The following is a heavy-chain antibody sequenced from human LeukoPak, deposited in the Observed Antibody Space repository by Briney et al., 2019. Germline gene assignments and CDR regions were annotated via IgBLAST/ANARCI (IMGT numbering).Heavy chain of an antibody. V-gene: IGHV4-59*01. Sequence: PSETLSLTCTVSGGSISSYYWSWIRQPPGKGLEWIGYIYYSGSTNYNPSLKSRVTISVDTSKNQFSLKLSSVTAADTAVYYCAGYYDFWSGYSVYYWGQGTLVTVSS. CDR1: GGSISSYY. CDR3: AGYYDFWSGYSVYY. J-gene: IGHJ4*02. CDR2: IYYSGST. D-gene: IGHD3-3*01.